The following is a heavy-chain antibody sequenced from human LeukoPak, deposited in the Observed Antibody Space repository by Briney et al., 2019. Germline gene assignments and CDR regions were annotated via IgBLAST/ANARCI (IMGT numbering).Heavy chain of an antibody. CDR2: IYYTGSS. D-gene: IGHD1-1*01. J-gene: IGHJ4*02. CDR1: GGSISSSTYF. Sequence: SETLSLTCTVSGGSISSSTYFWGWIRQPPGKGLEWIGTIYYTGSSYYNPSLKSRVTISVDTSKNHFSLKVRSVTAADTAVYYCARGSATGLAYWGQGTLVTVSS. V-gene: IGHV4-39*02. CDR3: ARGSATGLAY.